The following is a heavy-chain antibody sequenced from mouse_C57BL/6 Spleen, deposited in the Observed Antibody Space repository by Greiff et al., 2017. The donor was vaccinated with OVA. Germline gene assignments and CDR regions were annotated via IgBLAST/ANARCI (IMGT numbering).Heavy chain of an antibody. CDR3: AREGYYGSSYGYFDV. J-gene: IGHJ1*03. Sequence: QVQLKESGPELVKPGASVKISCKASGYAFSSSWMNWVKQRPGKGLEWIGRIYPGDGDTNYNGKFKGKATLTADKFSSTAYMQLSSLTSEDSAVYFCAREGYYGSSYGYFDVWGTGTTVTVSS. CDR2: IYPGDGDT. V-gene: IGHV1-82*01. D-gene: IGHD1-1*01. CDR1: GYAFSSSW.